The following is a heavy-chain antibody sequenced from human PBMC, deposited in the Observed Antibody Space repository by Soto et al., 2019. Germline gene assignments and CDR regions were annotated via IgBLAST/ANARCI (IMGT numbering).Heavy chain of an antibody. CDR1: GGTFSSYA. D-gene: IGHD1-26*01. Sequence: SVKVSCKASGGTFSSYAISWVRQAPGQGLEWMGGIIPIFGTANYAQKFQGRVTITADESTSTAYMELSSLRSEDTAVYYCASPFFGSYSGNYYYYYGMDVWGQGTTVTGSS. V-gene: IGHV1-69*13. CDR2: IIPIFGTA. J-gene: IGHJ6*02. CDR3: ASPFFGSYSGNYYYYYGMDV.